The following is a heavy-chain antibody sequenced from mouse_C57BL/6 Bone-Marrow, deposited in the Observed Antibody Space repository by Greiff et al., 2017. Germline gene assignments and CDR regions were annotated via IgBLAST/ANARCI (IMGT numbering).Heavy chain of an antibody. D-gene: IGHD1-1*01. Sequence: VQLQQSGAELVKPGASVKMSCKASGYTFTSYWITWVKQRPGQGLEWIGDIYPGSGSTNYNEKFKSKATLTVDTSSSTAYMQLSSLTSEDSAVYYCARGRLLRDYYAMDYWGQGTSVTVSS. J-gene: IGHJ4*01. CDR2: IYPGSGST. V-gene: IGHV1-55*01. CDR1: GYTFTSYW. CDR3: ARGRLLRDYYAMDY.